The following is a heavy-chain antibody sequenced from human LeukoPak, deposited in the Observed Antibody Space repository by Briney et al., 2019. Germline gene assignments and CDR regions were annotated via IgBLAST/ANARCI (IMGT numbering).Heavy chain of an antibody. CDR2: ISAYNGDT. CDR3: AGDMVRGVILRRVLEY. D-gene: IGHD3-10*01. Sequence: GASVKVSCKASGYTFTSYGINWVRQAPGQGLEWMGWISAYNGDTNYAQKLQGRVTMTRDTSINTAYMELSRLRSDDTAVYYCAGDMVRGVILRRVLEYWGQGTLVTVSS. J-gene: IGHJ4*02. CDR1: GYTFTSYG. V-gene: IGHV1-18*01.